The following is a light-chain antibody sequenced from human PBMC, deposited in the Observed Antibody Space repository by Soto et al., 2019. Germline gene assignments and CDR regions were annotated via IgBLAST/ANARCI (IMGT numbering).Light chain of an antibody. V-gene: IGLV1-40*01. Sequence: QSVLTQPPSVSGAPGQRVTISCTGCSSNIGAGYDVHWYQQLPGTAPKLLIYGNSNRPSGVPDRFSGSKSGTSASLAITGLQAEDEADYYCQSYDSSLSGWVFGGGTKL. CDR1: SSNIGAGYD. J-gene: IGLJ3*02. CDR3: QSYDSSLSGWV. CDR2: GNS.